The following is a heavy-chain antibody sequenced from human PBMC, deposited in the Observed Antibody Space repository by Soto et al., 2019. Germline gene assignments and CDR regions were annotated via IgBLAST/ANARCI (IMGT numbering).Heavy chain of an antibody. D-gene: IGHD6-6*01. CDR1: GASISSGTFY. CDR2: IYYDGST. CDR3: ASSQIVPRLLIYPYDY. V-gene: IGHV4-39*01. Sequence: SETLSLTCTVSGASISSGTFYWGWIRQPPGKGLESIANIYYDGSTYYNPSLKSRVTISLDTSKNQFSLKLSSVTAADTAVYYCASSQIVPRLLIYPYDYWGQGTLVTVAS. J-gene: IGHJ4*02.